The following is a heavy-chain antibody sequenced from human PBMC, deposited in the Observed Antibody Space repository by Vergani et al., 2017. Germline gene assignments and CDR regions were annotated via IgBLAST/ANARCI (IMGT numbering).Heavy chain of an antibody. J-gene: IGHJ5*02. Sequence: QVQLVESGGGVVQPGRSLRLSCAAAGFTFNQYGMHWGRRAPGKGLEWVAVTWYDGNNKQYADSVKGRFTISRDNSKSTMYLQMNSLGDEDTGVYYCARDLRLLYNRFDPWGQGTLVTVSS. D-gene: IGHD1-14*01. CDR3: ARDLRLLYNRFDP. V-gene: IGHV3-33*01. CDR1: GFTFNQYG. CDR2: TWYDGNNK.